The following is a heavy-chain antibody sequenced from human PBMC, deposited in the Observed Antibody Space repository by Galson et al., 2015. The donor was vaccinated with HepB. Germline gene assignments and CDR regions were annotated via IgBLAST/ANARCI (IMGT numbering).Heavy chain of an antibody. J-gene: IGHJ4*02. CDR1: GFTFSNYG. CDR3: ARDLGFGLDY. D-gene: IGHD3-16*01. CDR2: ISYDGSNK. Sequence: SLRLSCAASGFTFSNYGMHWVRQAPGKGLEWVAVISYDGSNKYYADSVKGRFTISRDNSKNTLSLQMNSLRADDTAVYYCARDLGFGLDYWGQGTLVIVSS. V-gene: IGHV3-33*05.